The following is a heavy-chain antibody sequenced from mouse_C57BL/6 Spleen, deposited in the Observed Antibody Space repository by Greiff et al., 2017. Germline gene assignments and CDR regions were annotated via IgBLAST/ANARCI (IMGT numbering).Heavy chain of an antibody. D-gene: IGHD3-1*01. V-gene: IGHV8-12*01. CDR1: GFSLSTSGMG. CDR2: IYWDDDK. CDR3: ARRWGKRDGPCDY. Sequence: ESGPGILQSSQTLSLTCSFSGFSLSTSGMGVSWIRQPSGKGLEWLAHIYWDDDKRYNPSLKSRLTISKDTSRNQGILNMTSVDTADTATYYCARRWGKRDGPCDYWGQGTTLTVSS. J-gene: IGHJ2*01.